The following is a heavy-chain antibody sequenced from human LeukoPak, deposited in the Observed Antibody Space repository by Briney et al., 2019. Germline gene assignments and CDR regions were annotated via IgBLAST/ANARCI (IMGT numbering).Heavy chain of an antibody. D-gene: IGHD4-11*01. CDR1: GGSISSYY. Sequence: SETLSLTCTVSGGSISSYYWSWIRQPAGKGLEGIGRIYTGESTDYAPFIKSRGTMSVDTAKKQFSLKLSSVTAADTAVYYSARGLVQELRTRYYYYYMDVWGKGTTVTVSS. V-gene: IGHV4-4*07. CDR3: ARGLVQELRTRYYYYYMDV. CDR2: IYTGEST. J-gene: IGHJ6*03.